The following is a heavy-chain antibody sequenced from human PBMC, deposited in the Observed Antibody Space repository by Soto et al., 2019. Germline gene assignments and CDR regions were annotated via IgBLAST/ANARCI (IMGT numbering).Heavy chain of an antibody. CDR1: GYTFTSYA. CDR3: ARERSAAGTGWFDP. D-gene: IGHD6-13*01. Sequence: ASVKVSCKASGYTFTSYAISWVRQATGQGLEWMGWMNPNSGNTGYAQKFQGRVTMTRNTSISTAYMELSSLRSEDTAVYYCARERSAAGTGWFDPWGQGTLVTVSS. J-gene: IGHJ5*02. V-gene: IGHV1-8*02. CDR2: MNPNSGNT.